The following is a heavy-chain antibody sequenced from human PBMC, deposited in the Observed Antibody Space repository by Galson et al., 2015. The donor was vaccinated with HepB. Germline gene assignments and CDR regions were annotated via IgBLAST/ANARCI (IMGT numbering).Heavy chain of an antibody. Sequence: SLRLSCAASGFTFGNYSMNWVRQAPGKGLEWVSYISGSSITIYYADSVRGRFTISRDNAKDSLYLQMYSLRDEDTAVYYCATMYSSSLDYWGQGTLVTVSS. CDR1: GFTFGNYS. CDR3: ATMYSSSLDY. CDR2: ISGSSITI. D-gene: IGHD6-13*01. J-gene: IGHJ4*02. V-gene: IGHV3-48*02.